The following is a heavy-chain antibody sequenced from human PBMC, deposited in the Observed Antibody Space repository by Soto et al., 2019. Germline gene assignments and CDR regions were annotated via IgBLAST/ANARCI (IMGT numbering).Heavy chain of an antibody. D-gene: IGHD2-2*01. V-gene: IGHV3-11*01. CDR3: ARDSSSTSCYGRFCSNWFDP. CDR2: ISSSGSTI. J-gene: IGHJ5*02. CDR1: GFTFSDYY. Sequence: TGGSLRLSCAASGFTFSDYYMSWIRQAPGKGLEWVSYISSSGSTIYYADSVKGRFTISRDNAKNSLYLQMNSLRAEDTAVYYCARDSSSTSCYGRFCSNWFDPWGQGTLVTVSS.